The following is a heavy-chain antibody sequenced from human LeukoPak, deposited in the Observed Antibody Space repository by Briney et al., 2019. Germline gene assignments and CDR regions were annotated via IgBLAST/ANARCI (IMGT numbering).Heavy chain of an antibody. CDR1: GYRFTRYW. Sequence: GESLKISCKGSGYRFTRYWIGWVRQMSGKGLEWMGIIYPGDSETRYSPSFQGQVTISADKSISTVYLQRSSLKASDTAMYYCARGASLVTNWFDPWGQGTLVTVSS. CDR3: ARGASLVTNWFDP. V-gene: IGHV5-51*01. D-gene: IGHD2-21*01. CDR2: IYPGDSET. J-gene: IGHJ5*02.